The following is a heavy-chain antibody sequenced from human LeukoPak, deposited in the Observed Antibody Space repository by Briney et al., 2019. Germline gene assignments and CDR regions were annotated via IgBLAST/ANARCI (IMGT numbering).Heavy chain of an antibody. D-gene: IGHD3-22*01. CDR2: IIPIFGTA. CDR3: ASPSRPYDSSGSMFQH. V-gene: IGHV1-69*05. J-gene: IGHJ1*01. Sequence: SVKVSCKASGGTFSSYAISWVRQAPGQGLEWMGGIIPIFGTANYAQKFQGRVTITTDESTSTAYVELSSLRSEDTAVYYCASPSRPYDSSGSMFQHWGQGTLVTVSS. CDR1: GGTFSSYA.